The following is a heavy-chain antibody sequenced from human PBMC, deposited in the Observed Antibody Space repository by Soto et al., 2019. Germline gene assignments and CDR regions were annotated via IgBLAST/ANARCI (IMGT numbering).Heavy chain of an antibody. J-gene: IGHJ4*02. Sequence: GGSLRLSCAASGFTLSTYGMHWVRQAPGKGLEWVALISYDGSNKYYTDSVKGRFTISRDNSKNTLKLQMNSLRAEEKAVFYCAKIRGYSGYDIDYWGQGTLVTVS. CDR1: GFTLSTYG. CDR3: AKIRGYSGYDIDY. V-gene: IGHV3-30*18. CDR2: ISYDGSNK. D-gene: IGHD5-12*01.